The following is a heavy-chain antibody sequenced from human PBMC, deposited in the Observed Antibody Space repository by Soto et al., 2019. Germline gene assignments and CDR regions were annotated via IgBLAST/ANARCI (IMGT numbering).Heavy chain of an antibody. CDR2: IYPGDSDT. D-gene: IGHD2-15*01. V-gene: IGHV5-51*01. CDR3: ARRPYCSGGSCYPEDHWFDP. CDR1: GYSFTSYW. Sequence: PGESLKISCKGSGYSFTSYWIGWVRQMPGKGLEWMGIIYPGDSDTRYSPSFQGQVTISADKSISTAYLQWSSLKASDTAMYYCARRPYCSGGSCYPEDHWFDPWGQGTLVTVSS. J-gene: IGHJ5*02.